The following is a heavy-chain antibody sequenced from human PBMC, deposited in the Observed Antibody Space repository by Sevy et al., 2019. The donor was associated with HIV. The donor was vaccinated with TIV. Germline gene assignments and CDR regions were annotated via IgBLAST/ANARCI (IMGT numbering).Heavy chain of an antibody. J-gene: IGHJ3*02. CDR2: IGTDGET. CDR3: ARGTRYSGSYYLGDDAFDI. Sequence: GESLKISCAASGFTFSRYEMHWVRQATGKGLEWVSSIGTDGETYYPGSVKGRFTISRENAKKSLYLQMNSLRAGDTAVYYCARGTRYSGSYYLGDDAFDIWGQGTMVTVSS. CDR1: GFTFSRYE. V-gene: IGHV3-13*01. D-gene: IGHD1-26*01.